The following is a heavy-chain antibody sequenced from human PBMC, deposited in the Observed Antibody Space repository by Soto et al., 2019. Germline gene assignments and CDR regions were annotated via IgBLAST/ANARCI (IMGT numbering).Heavy chain of an antibody. Sequence: SETLSITCSVSGASITSYYWSWIRQPPGKGLEWIGYIYHSGSTNYNPSLKSRVTISVDTSKNQFSLKLSSVTAADTAVYYCARVDMVAYYFDYWGQGTLVTVSS. V-gene: IGHV4-59*01. J-gene: IGHJ4*02. CDR3: ARVDMVAYYFDY. CDR2: IYHSGST. CDR1: GASITSYY. D-gene: IGHD5-12*01.